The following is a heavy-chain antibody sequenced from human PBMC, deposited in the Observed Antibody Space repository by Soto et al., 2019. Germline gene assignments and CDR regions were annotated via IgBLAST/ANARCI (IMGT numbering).Heavy chain of an antibody. V-gene: IGHV1-8*01. CDR1: GYTFTSFD. D-gene: IGHD2-8*01. CDR2: VNPHSGNT. J-gene: IGHJ5*02. CDR3: ARGVLTVKYEHNWFGT. Sequence: GSSVKVSCKTSGYTFTSFDIHWVRQATGQGLEWMGWVNPHSGNTGLAQKFQGRVTMTTNTSISTAYMELSSLISEDTAVYYCARGVLTVKYEHNWFGTWGQGTLVTVSS.